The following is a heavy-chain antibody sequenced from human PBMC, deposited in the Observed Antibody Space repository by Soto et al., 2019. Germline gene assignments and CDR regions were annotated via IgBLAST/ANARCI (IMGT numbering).Heavy chain of an antibody. Sequence: QTGGSLRLSCAASGFTFSSYGMHWVRQAPGKGLEWVAVIWYDGSNKYYADSVKGRFTISRDNSKNTLYLQMNSLRAEDTAVYYCARDIEGAQVMVGYYGMDVWGQGTTVTVSS. V-gene: IGHV3-33*01. CDR1: GFTFSSYG. J-gene: IGHJ6*02. D-gene: IGHD2-8*01. CDR2: IWYDGSNK. CDR3: ARDIEGAQVMVGYYGMDV.